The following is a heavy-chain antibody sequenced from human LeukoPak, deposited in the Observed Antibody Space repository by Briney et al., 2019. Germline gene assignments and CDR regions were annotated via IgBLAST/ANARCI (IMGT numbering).Heavy chain of an antibody. J-gene: IGHJ4*02. V-gene: IGHV4-59*01. Sequence: SETLSLTCTVSGGSISSYYWSWIRQSPGKGLEWIGYIYYSGSTDYNPSLKSRVTISVDTSKNQFSLKLSSVTAADTAVYYCAATRDFWSGHGQLWGQGTLVTVSS. CDR2: IYYSGST. D-gene: IGHD3-3*01. CDR1: GGSISSYY. CDR3: AATRDFWSGHGQL.